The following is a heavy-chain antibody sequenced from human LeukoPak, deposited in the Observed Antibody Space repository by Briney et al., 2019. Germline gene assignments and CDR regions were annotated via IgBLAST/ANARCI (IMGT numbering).Heavy chain of an antibody. CDR1: GGSISSDY. CDR2: MDYRGST. D-gene: IGHD3-10*01. CDR3: ARETYYGSGSYYNWFDP. V-gene: IGHV4-59*01. J-gene: IGHJ5*02. Sequence: SETLSLTCTVSGGSISSDYWSWIRQPPGKGLEWIGYMDYRGSTDYNPSLKSRVTISVYTSKNQFSLNLTSVTAADTAVYFCARETYYGSGSYYNWFDPWGQGTLVTVSS.